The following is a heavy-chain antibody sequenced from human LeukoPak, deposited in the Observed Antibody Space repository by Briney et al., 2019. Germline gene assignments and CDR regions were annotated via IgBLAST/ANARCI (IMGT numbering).Heavy chain of an antibody. J-gene: IGHJ4*02. Sequence: GGSLRLSCAASGFTLSSHAMSWVRQAPGKGLEWVSAISGSGGSTYYADSVKGRFTISRDNSKNTLYLQMNSLRAEDTAVYYCAKVEQWPLRHFDYWGQGTLVTVSS. CDR3: AKVEQWPLRHFDY. CDR2: ISGSGGST. D-gene: IGHD6-19*01. CDR1: GFTLSSHA. V-gene: IGHV3-23*01.